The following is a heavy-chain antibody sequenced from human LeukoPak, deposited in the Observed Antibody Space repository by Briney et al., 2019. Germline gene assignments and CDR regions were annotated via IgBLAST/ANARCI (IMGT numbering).Heavy chain of an antibody. CDR2: ISYDGSNK. D-gene: IGHD5-12*01. Sequence: GRSLRLSCAASGFTFSSYAMHWVRQAPGKGLEWVAVISYDGSNKYYADSVKGRFTISRDNSKNTLYLQMNSLRAEDTAVYYCAGPPLYSGYDKLNDYWGQGTLVTVSS. V-gene: IGHV3-30-3*01. CDR3: AGPPLYSGYDKLNDY. CDR1: GFTFSSYA. J-gene: IGHJ4*02.